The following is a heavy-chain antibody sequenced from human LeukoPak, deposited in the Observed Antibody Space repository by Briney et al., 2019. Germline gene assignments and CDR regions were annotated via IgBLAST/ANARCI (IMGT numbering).Heavy chain of an antibody. J-gene: IGHJ4*02. Sequence: SETLSLTCTVSGGSISSYYWSWIRQPPGKGLEWIGYIYYSGSTNYNPSLKSRVTISVDTSKNQFSLKLSSVTAADTAVYYCARLPIAAAGSGDYWGQGTLVTVSS. CDR3: ARLPIAAAGSGDY. CDR2: IYYSGST. D-gene: IGHD6-13*01. V-gene: IGHV4-59*08. CDR1: GGSISSYY.